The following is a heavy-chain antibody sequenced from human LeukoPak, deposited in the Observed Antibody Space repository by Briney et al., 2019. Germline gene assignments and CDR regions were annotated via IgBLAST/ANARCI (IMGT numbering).Heavy chain of an antibody. D-gene: IGHD3-22*01. V-gene: IGHV1-2*02. CDR2: INPNSGGT. J-gene: IGHJ5*02. CDR1: GYTFTGYY. Sequence: GASVTVSCKVSGYTFTGYYMHWVRQAPGQGLEWMGWINPNSGGTNYAQKFQGRVTMTRDTSISTAYMELSRLRSDDTAVYYCARDSSRSHYYDSSGYYFNNCFDPWGQGTLVTVSS. CDR3: ARDSSRSHYYDSSGYYFNNCFDP.